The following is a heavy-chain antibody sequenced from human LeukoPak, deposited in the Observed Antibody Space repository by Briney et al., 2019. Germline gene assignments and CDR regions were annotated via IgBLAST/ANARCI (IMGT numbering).Heavy chain of an antibody. CDR3: ARGPHYPTNFFYNYYDSSGPNFDY. CDR1: GYTFTVYY. J-gene: IGHJ4*02. Sequence: GASVTVSCKASGYTFTVYYMHWVRQAPGQGLEWMGWINPNSGGTNYAQKFQGRVTMTRDTSISTAYMELSRLRSDDTAVYYCARGPHYPTNFFYNYYDSSGPNFDYWGQGTLVTVSS. V-gene: IGHV1-2*02. D-gene: IGHD3-22*01. CDR2: INPNSGGT.